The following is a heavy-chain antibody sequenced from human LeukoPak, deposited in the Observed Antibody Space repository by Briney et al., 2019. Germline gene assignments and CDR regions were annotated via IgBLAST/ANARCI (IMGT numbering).Heavy chain of an antibody. V-gene: IGHV3-15*01. CDR3: TTDRYSGSYYSFDY. J-gene: IGHJ4*02. CDR1: GFTGCNMR. D-gene: IGHD1-26*01. Sequence: AGSLTCYSSGYGFTGCNMRWVRQGQAPGKGLEWVGRIKSKTDGGTTDYAAPVKGRFTISRDDSKNTLYLQMNSLKTEDTAVYYCTTDRYSGSYYSFDYWGQGTLVTVSS. CDR2: IKSKTDGGTT.